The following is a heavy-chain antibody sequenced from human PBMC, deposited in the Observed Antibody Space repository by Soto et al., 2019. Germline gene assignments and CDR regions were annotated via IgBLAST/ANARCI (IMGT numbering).Heavy chain of an antibody. J-gene: IGHJ4*02. CDR3: ARGAGYSSGWYDY. D-gene: IGHD6-19*01. CDR2: IYSGGTT. CDR1: GFTVSSNF. V-gene: IGHV3-53*04. Sequence: EVQLVESGGGLVQPGGSLRLSCAASGFTVSSNFMSWVRQAPGKGLEWVSVIYSGGTTYYADSVKGRFTISRHNSKNTLYLQRNSLRPEDTAVYYCARGAGYSSGWYDYWGQGPLVTVSS.